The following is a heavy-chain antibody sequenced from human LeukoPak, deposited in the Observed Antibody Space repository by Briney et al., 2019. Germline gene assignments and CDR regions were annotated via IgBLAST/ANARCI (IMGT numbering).Heavy chain of an antibody. CDR3: ASPTLNCSSTSCYFGY. CDR2: INHSGST. J-gene: IGHJ4*02. Sequence: PSETLSLTCAVYGGSFSGYYWSWIRQPPGKGLEWIGEINHSGSTNYNPSLKSRVTISVDTSKNQFSLKLSSVTAADTAVYYCASPTLNCSSTSCYFGYWGQGTLVTVSS. D-gene: IGHD2-2*01. CDR1: GGSFSGYY. V-gene: IGHV4-34*01.